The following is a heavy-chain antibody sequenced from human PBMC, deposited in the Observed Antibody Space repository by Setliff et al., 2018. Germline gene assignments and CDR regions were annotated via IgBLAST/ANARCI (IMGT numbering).Heavy chain of an antibody. V-gene: IGHV4-61*05. Sequence: SETLSLTCTVSGASITNINYYWGLIRQPPGKGLEWIGYMYYSGDTNYNPSLKSRVTISIDTSKNQFSLKLSSVTAADTAVYYCARGITSGGYWGQRFLYLDVWGRGTTVTVSS. CDR1: GASITNINYY. CDR3: ARGITSGGYWGQRFLYLDV. J-gene: IGHJ6*03. D-gene: IGHD3-22*01. CDR2: MYYSGDT.